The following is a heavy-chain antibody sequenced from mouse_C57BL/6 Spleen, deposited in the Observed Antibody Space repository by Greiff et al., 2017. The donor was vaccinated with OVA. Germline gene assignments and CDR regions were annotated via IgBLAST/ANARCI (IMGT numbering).Heavy chain of an antibody. CDR2: IYPGDGDT. J-gene: IGHJ2*01. Sequence: QVQLQQSGPELVKPGASVKISCKASGYAFSSSWMNWVKQRPGKGLEWIGRIYPGDGDTNYNGKFKGKATLTADKSSSTAYMQLSSLTSEDSAVYYCARDEDDYCSSYDYFDYWGQGTTLTVSS. CDR3: ARDEDDYCSSYDYFDY. V-gene: IGHV1-82*01. D-gene: IGHD1-1*01. CDR1: GYAFSSSW.